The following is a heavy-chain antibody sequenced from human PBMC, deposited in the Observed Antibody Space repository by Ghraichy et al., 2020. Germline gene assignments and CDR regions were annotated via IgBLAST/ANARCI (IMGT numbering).Heavy chain of an antibody. CDR2: INPDTGDT. D-gene: IGHD6-19*01. Sequence: ASVKVSCKTSGYIFTAYYMHWVRQAPGQGLEWMGWINPDTGDTNYAQKFQGRVTMTTDRSISTAYLEVSSLRSDDMAVYYCARDRSSAWYAFDVWGVGTVVIVST. CDR3: ARDRSSAWYAFDV. CDR1: GYIFTAYY. V-gene: IGHV1-2*02. J-gene: IGHJ3*01.